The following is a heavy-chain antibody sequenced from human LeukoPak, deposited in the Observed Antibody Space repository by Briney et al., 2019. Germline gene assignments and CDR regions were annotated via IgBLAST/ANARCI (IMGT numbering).Heavy chain of an antibody. J-gene: IGHJ4*02. V-gene: IGHV3-49*04. CDR1: GFTCGDYA. CDR2: IRSKAYGGTT. CDR3: TRGPDYGDY. Sequence: GGSLRLSCTASGFTCGDYAMSWVRQVPGKGLEWVGFIRSKAYGGTTEYAASVKGRFTISRDDSKSIAYLQMNSLKTEDTAVYYCTRGPDYGDYWGQGTLVTVSS.